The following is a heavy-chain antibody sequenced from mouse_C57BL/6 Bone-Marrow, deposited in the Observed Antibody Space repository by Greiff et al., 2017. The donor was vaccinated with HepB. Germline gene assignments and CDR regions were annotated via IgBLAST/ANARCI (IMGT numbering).Heavy chain of an antibody. CDR3: ARVGVYPFYFDY. J-gene: IGHJ2*01. CDR2: IHPNSGST. V-gene: IGHV1-64*01. D-gene: IGHD1-3*01. Sequence: QVQLQQPGAELVKPGASVKLSCKASGYTFTSYWMHWVKQRPGQGLEWIGMIHPNSGSTNYNEKFKSKATLTVDKSSSTAYMQLSSLTSEDSAVYYCARVGVYPFYFDYWGQGTTLTVSS. CDR1: GYTFTSYW.